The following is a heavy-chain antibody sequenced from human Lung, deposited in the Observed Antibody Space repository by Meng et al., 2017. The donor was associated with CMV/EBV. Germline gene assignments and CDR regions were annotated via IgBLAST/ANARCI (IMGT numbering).Heavy chain of an antibody. CDR2: IYYTGST. CDR1: GASVSSYTNY. V-gene: IGHV4-61*03. D-gene: IGHD3-9*01. CDR3: ARVHYDISTGYQFDL. J-gene: IGHJ4*02. Sequence: SETLSLTFTVSGASVSSYTNYWSWIRQSPGKGLEWIGYIYYTGSTKYTPSLKSRVTMSVDTSKNHLSLKLSSVTAADTAVYYCARVHYDISTGYQFDLWGQGTLVTVSS.